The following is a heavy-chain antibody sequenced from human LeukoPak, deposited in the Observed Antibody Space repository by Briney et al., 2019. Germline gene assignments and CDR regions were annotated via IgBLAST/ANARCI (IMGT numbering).Heavy chain of an antibody. CDR2: ISSSSSYI. Sequence: GGSLRLSCAAPGFTFSSYSMNWVRQAPGKGLEWVSSISSSSSYIYYADSVKGRFTISRDNAKNSLYLQMNSLRAEDTAVYYCAREYSPFGMDVWGQGTTVTVSS. D-gene: IGHD1-26*01. V-gene: IGHV3-21*01. CDR3: AREYSPFGMDV. J-gene: IGHJ6*02. CDR1: GFTFSSYS.